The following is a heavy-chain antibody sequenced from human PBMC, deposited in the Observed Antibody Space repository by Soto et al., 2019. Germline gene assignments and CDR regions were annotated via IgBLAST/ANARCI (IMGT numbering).Heavy chain of an antibody. Sequence: WISWVSQLPGRGLQWMGNIDPSDSYINYNPALRGHVTFSVDKSSSTAYLHWSSLGPSDTDIYYCARHGAAIWLGYWGQGTLVTVFS. D-gene: IGHD6-19*01. J-gene: IGHJ4*02. V-gene: IGHV5-10-1*01. CDR1: W. CDR2: IDPSDSYI. CDR3: ARHGAAIWLGY.